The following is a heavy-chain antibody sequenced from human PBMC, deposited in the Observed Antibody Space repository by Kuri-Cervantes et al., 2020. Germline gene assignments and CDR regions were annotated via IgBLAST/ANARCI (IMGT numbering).Heavy chain of an antibody. CDR1: GFTFSSNA. J-gene: IGHJ4*02. Sequence: GGSLRLSCAASGFTFSSNAMSWVRQAPGKGLEWVSGISGSGSGSSTYYADSVKGRFTISRDNSKNTLYLQMNSLRAEDTAVYYCAKDDSQPLGPFFDYWGQGTLVTVSS. V-gene: IGHV3-23*01. CDR2: ISGSGSGSST. CDR3: AKDDSQPLGPFFDY. D-gene: IGHD2-21*02.